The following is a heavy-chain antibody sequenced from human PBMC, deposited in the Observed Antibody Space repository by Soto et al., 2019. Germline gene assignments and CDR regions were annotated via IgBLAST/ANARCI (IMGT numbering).Heavy chain of an antibody. Sequence: SETLSLTCTVSGVSITSHYWTWIRQPPGKGLEWIGNIHYSGSTNYSPSLKSRVIISVDTSENQSSLKLSSVTTADTAVYYCTGGGAGHTFVYWGQGALVTVSS. CDR1: GVSITSHY. CDR2: IHYSGST. CDR3: TGGGAGHTFVY. D-gene: IGHD2-21*01. V-gene: IGHV4-59*11. J-gene: IGHJ4*02.